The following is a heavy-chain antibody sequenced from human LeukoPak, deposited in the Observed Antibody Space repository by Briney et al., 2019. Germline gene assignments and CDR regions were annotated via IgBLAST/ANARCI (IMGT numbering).Heavy chain of an antibody. J-gene: IGHJ4*02. Sequence: GASLKIPCKGSGSSFTSYWIGWVRQMPGKGLEWMGIIYPDDSDTRYSPSFQGQVTISADKSISTAYLQWSSLKASDTAMYYCARGFGEFRFDYWGQGILVTVSS. V-gene: IGHV5-51*01. CDR2: IYPDDSDT. CDR1: GSSFTSYW. D-gene: IGHD3-10*01. CDR3: ARGFGEFRFDY.